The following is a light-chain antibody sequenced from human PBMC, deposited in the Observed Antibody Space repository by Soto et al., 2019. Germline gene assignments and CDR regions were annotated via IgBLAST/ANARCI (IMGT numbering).Light chain of an antibody. Sequence: QSALTQPSYVSGSAGQSLSISCPGTSSYVGGYNYVSWYQQHPGKAPKLIIYEVSKRPSGVPDRFSGSKSGNTASLTISGLQTEDEADYYCSSYTSSSTLFGTGTKVTVL. CDR3: SSYTSSSTL. V-gene: IGLV2-14*01. J-gene: IGLJ1*01. CDR2: EVS. CDR1: SSYVGGYNY.